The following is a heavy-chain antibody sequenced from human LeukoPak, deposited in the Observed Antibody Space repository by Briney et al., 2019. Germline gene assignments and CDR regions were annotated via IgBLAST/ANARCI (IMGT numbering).Heavy chain of an antibody. D-gene: IGHD6-13*01. J-gene: IGHJ4*02. Sequence: PSETLSLTCAVSGGSISSYYWSWIRQPPGKGLEWIGYIYYSGSTNYNPSLKSRVTISVDTSKNQFSLKVSSVTAADSAVYYCASLYSSSWDVDYWGQGTLVTVSS. V-gene: IGHV4-59*12. CDR3: ASLYSSSWDVDY. CDR2: IYYSGST. CDR1: GGSISSYY.